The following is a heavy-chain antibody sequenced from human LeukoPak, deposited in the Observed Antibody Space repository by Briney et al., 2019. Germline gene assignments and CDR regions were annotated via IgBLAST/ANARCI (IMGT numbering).Heavy chain of an antibody. J-gene: IGHJ4*02. CDR2: IKQDGSEK. Sequence: GGSLRLSCAASGFTFSSYWMSWVRQAPGKGLEWVANIKQDGSEKYYVDSVKGRFTISRDNAKNSLYLQMNSLRAEDTAVYYCARVSKTYSYGYLNDYWGQGPLVTVSS. V-gene: IGHV3-7*01. D-gene: IGHD5-18*01. CDR3: ARVSKTYSYGYLNDY. CDR1: GFTFSSYW.